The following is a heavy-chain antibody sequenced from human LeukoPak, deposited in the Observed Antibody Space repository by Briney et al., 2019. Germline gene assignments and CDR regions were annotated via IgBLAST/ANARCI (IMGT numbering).Heavy chain of an antibody. V-gene: IGHV3-30*18. J-gene: IGHJ4*02. CDR3: AKEGYYDILTGYYSPDY. D-gene: IGHD3-9*01. Sequence: PGGSLRLSCAGSGFTFSSYGMHWVRQAPGKGLEWVAVISYDGSNKYYADSVKGRFTISRDNSKNTLYLQMNSLRAEDTAVYYCAKEGYYDILTGYYSPDYWGQGTLVTVSS. CDR1: GFTFSSYG. CDR2: ISYDGSNK.